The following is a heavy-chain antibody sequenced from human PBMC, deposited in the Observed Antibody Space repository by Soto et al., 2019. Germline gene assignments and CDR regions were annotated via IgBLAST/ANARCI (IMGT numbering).Heavy chain of an antibody. J-gene: IGHJ4*02. CDR1: GFTFSSYA. V-gene: IGHV3-23*01. CDR3: AKELGYSSGWDSFDY. D-gene: IGHD6-19*01. CDR2: ISGSGGST. Sequence: GGSLRLSCAASGFTFSSYAMSWVRHAPGKGLEWVSAISGSGGSTYYADSVKGRFTISRDNSKNTLYLQMNSLRAEDTAVYYCAKELGYSSGWDSFDYWGQGTLVTVSS.